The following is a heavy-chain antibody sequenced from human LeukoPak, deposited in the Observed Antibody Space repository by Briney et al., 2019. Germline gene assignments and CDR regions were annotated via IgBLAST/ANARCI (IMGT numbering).Heavy chain of an antibody. J-gene: IGHJ6*04. V-gene: IGHV1-69*06. CDR2: IIPIFGTA. CDR3: ASGGSGYCSSTSCYSRYGMDV. D-gene: IGHD2-2*02. CDR1: VGTFSSDA. Sequence: TSVKVSCKTSVGTFSSDAISWVRQAPGRGVWWMGGIIPIFGTANYAQKFQGRVTITADKATSTAYQELSSLRSEDTAVYYCASGGSGYCSSTSCYSRYGMDVWGKGTTVTVSS.